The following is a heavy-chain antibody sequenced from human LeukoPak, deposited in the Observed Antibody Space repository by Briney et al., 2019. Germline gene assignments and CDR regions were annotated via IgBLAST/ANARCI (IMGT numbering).Heavy chain of an antibody. J-gene: IGHJ4*02. CDR3: ARGRPAHYFDS. Sequence: PGGSLRLSCAASGFTVSSTYLTWVRQAPGEGLEWLSVIYSGGYTYYADSVKGRFFISRDISENMVYLQMNSLSVEDTAVYFCARGRPAHYFDSWGPGTLVTVS. V-gene: IGHV3-66*01. D-gene: IGHD6-6*01. CDR2: IYSGGYT. CDR1: GFTVSSTY.